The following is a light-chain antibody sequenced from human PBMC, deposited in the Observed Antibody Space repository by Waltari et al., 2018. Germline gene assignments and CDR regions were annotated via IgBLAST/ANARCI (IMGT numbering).Light chain of an antibody. J-gene: IGKJ4*01. CDR3: QQYGNSAPLT. V-gene: IGKV3-20*01. Sequence: EVILTQSPDTVSLSPGERVTLSCRASQSVSSSFFAWYQQKPGQAPRLLIYAVSTRATGIPDRFSGSGSGTDFTLTISRLDPEDFAVYYCQQYGNSAPLTFGGGTRVEFK. CDR1: QSVSSSF. CDR2: AVS.